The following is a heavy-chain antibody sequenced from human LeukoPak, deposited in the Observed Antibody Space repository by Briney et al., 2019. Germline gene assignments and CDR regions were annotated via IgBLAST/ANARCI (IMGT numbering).Heavy chain of an antibody. CDR3: ARGRYYYDDSGAFDI. V-gene: IGHV4-59*01. Sequence: KPSETLSLTCTVSGGSISSYYWSWIRQPPGKGLEWIGYIYYSGSTNYNPSLKSRVTISVDTSKNQFSLKLSSVTAADTAVYYCARGRYYYDDSGAFDIWGQGTMVTVSS. CDR1: GGSISSYY. CDR2: IYYSGST. J-gene: IGHJ3*02. D-gene: IGHD3-22*01.